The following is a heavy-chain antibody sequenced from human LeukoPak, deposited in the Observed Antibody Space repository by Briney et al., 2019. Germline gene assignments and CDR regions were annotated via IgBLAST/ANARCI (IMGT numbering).Heavy chain of an antibody. J-gene: IGHJ3*01. V-gene: IGHV4-30-2*01. CDR3: ARSLVVPPGAFDF. D-gene: IGHD2-8*02. CDR1: GGSISRGGYS. CDR2: IYHLGAT. Sequence: SETLSLTCDVSGGSISRGGYSWSWIRQPPGKGLEWIGYIYHLGATSYTPSLKSRVTMSVDKAKNQFSLKLTAVTAADTAMYYCARSLVVPPGAFDFWGQGMMVTVSS.